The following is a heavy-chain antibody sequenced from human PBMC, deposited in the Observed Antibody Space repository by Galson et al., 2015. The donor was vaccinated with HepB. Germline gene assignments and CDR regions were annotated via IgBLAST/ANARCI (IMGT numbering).Heavy chain of an antibody. CDR3: ASLDSSSPFDAFDI. V-gene: IGHV1-69*04. Sequence: SVKVSCKASGGTFSSYAISWVRQAPGQGLEWMGRIIPILGMTNYAQKFQGRVTITADKSTSTTYMELSSLRSEDTAVYYCASLDSSSPFDAFDIWGQGTMVTVSS. J-gene: IGHJ3*02. CDR2: IIPILGMT. D-gene: IGHD6-13*01. CDR1: GGTFSSYA.